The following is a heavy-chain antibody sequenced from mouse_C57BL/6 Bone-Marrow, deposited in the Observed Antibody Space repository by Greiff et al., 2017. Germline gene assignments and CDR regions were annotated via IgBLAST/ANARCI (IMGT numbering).Heavy chain of an antibody. J-gene: IGHJ1*03. CDR3: AREGVVPYWYFDV. CDR2: IYPGDGDT. D-gene: IGHD1-1*02. Sequence: VQLQQSGPELVKPGASVKISCKASGYAFSSSWMNWVKQRPGKGLEWIGRIYPGDGDTNYNGKFKGEATLTADKSSSTAYMQLSSLTSDDSAVYFCAREGVVPYWYFDVWGTGTTVTVSS. V-gene: IGHV1-82*01. CDR1: GYAFSSSW.